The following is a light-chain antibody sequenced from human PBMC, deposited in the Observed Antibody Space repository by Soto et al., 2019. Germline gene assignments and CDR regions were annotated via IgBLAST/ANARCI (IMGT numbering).Light chain of an antibody. J-gene: IGLJ3*02. CDR1: KSNVGRNY. V-gene: IGLV1-51*01. Sequence: QSVLTQPPSVSAAPGQTVTVSCSGNKSNVGRNYVSWYQQFPGTAPRLLIYDTNKRPSGIPGRFSGSKSGTSATLGITGLQTGDEAIYYCGTWDSRLSCVLFGGGTKLTVL. CDR2: DTN. CDR3: GTWDSRLSCVL.